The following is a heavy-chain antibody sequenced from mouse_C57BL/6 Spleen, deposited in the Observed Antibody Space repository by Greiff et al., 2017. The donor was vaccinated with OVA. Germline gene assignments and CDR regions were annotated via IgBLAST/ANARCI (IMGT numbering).Heavy chain of an antibody. D-gene: IGHD1-1*01. CDR3: ATHYGSSSAWFAY. V-gene: IGHV1-69*01. J-gene: IGHJ3*01. Sequence: QVQLQQPGAELVMPGASVKLSCKASGYTFTSYWMHWVKQRPGQGLEWIGEIDPSDSYTNYNQKFKGKSTLTVDKSSSTAYMQLSSLTSEDSAVYYCATHYGSSSAWFAYWGQGTLVTVSA. CDR2: IDPSDSYT. CDR1: GYTFTSYW.